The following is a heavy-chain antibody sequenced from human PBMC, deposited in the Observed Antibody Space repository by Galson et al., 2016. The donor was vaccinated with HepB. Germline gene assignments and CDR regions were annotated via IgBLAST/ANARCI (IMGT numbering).Heavy chain of an antibody. CDR1: GFSLGTYG. V-gene: IGHV3-33*03. Sequence: SLRLSCAASGFSLGTYGMNWVRQAPGKGLEWVVFTWYDGSIEYYADSVQGRFSISRDKSKDTLYLEMNSLRAEDTAVYFCAKDRGGIQLWGLHGMDVWGQGTTVTVSS. CDR3: AKDRGGIQLWGLHGMDV. CDR2: TWYDGSIE. D-gene: IGHD5-18*01. J-gene: IGHJ6*02.